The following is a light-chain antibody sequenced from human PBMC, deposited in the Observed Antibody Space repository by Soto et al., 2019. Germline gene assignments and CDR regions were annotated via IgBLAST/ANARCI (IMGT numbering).Light chain of an antibody. Sequence: EIVMTQSPATLSVSPGERATLSCRASQSVSSNLAWYQQKPGQAPRLLIYGASTRATDMPGRFSGRGSGTEFTLTINSLQSEDFAVYYCQQYRNWPRTFGQGTKVDI. CDR3: QQYRNWPRT. V-gene: IGKV3-15*01. CDR1: QSVSSN. J-gene: IGKJ1*01. CDR2: GAS.